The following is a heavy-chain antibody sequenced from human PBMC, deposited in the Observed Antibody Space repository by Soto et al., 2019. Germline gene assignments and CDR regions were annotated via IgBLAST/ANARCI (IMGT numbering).Heavy chain of an antibody. Sequence: GGSLRLSCAASGFTFSSYAMHWVRQAPGKGLEWVAVISYDGSNKYYADSVKGRFTISRDNSKNTLYLQMNSLRAEDTAVYYCASSIAAREHYYYYYGMDVWGQGTTVTVSS. CDR1: GFTFSSYA. V-gene: IGHV3-30-3*01. J-gene: IGHJ6*02. CDR3: ASSIAAREHYYYYYGMDV. CDR2: ISYDGSNK. D-gene: IGHD6-6*01.